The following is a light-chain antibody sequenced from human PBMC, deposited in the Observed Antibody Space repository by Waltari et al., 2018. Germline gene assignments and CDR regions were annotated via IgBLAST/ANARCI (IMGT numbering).Light chain of an antibody. J-gene: IGLJ1*01. V-gene: IGLV1-44*01. CDR2: SHN. Sequence: QSVLTQPPSASGTPGQRVTISCSGDISNIGDNTVNWYQQVPGTAPKLLTYSHNQRPSGVPHRFSGSISGTSASLAISGLQAGDEADYYCSAWDDRLNGYVFGTGTKVTVL. CDR3: SAWDDRLNGYV. CDR1: ISNIGDNT.